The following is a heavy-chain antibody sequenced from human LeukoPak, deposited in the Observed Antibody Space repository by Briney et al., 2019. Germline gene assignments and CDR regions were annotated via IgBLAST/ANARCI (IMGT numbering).Heavy chain of an antibody. D-gene: IGHD3-9*01. Sequence: GGSLRLSCAASGFTFSSYAMHWVRQAPGKGLEWVAVISYDGSNKYYADSVKGRFTISRDNSKNTLYLQMNSLRAEDTAVYYCATVDLPYWGQGTLVTVSS. J-gene: IGHJ4*02. CDR3: ATVDLPY. V-gene: IGHV3-30-3*01. CDR2: ISYDGSNK. CDR1: GFTFSSYA.